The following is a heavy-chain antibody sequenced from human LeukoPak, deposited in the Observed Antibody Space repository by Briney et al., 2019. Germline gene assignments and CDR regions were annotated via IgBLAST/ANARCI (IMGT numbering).Heavy chain of an antibody. D-gene: IGHD3-3*01. CDR2: IYYSGST. J-gene: IGHJ4*02. CDR3: ARVLYDFWSGYYRGDLDY. CDR1: GGSISSSSYY. V-gene: IGHV4-39*01. Sequence: SETLSLTCTVSGGSISSSSYYWGWIRQPPGKGLEWIGSIYYSGSTYYNPSLKSRVTISVDTSKNQFSLKLSSVTAADTAVYYCARVLYDFWSGYYRGDLDYWGQGTLVTVSS.